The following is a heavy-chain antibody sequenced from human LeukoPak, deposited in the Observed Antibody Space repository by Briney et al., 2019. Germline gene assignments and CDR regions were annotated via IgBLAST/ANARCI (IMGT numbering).Heavy chain of an antibody. V-gene: IGHV3-23*01. CDR3: AKMHGYFDY. Sequence: GGSLRLSCEASGLTFSNYVMSWVRQAPGKGLQWVSAITGDGTTTYYADSVKGRFTISRDNSKNMLYLQMSSLRAEDTAVYYCAKMHGYFDYWGQGALVPVSS. J-gene: IGHJ4*02. CDR1: GLTFSNYV. CDR2: ITGDGTTT.